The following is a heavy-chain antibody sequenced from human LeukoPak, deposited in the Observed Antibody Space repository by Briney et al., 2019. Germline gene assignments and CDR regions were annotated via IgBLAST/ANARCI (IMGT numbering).Heavy chain of an antibody. CDR3: TSSIAWGILDY. Sequence: GGSLRLSCVASGFTFSNAWMSWVRQAPGKGLEWVGRIKSKTDGGTTDYAAPVKGRFTISRDDSKNTLYLQMNSLKTEDTAVYYCTSSIAWGILDYWGQGTLVTVSS. J-gene: IGHJ4*02. CDR2: IKSKTDGGTT. CDR1: GFTFSNAW. D-gene: IGHD6-6*01. V-gene: IGHV3-15*01.